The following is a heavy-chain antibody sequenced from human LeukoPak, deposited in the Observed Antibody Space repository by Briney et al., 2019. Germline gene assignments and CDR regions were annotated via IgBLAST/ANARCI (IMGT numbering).Heavy chain of an antibody. CDR1: GFTFSSYG. CDR2: IWYDGNNK. V-gene: IGHV3-33*01. J-gene: IGHJ6*02. CDR3: ARDRGSREDGMDV. D-gene: IGHD1-26*01. Sequence: QPGGSLRLSCAASGFTFSSYGMHWARQAPGKGLEWVAVIWYDGNNKYYADFVKGRFTISRDNSKNTLYLQMNSLRAEDTAVYNCARDRGSREDGMDVWGQGTTVTVSS.